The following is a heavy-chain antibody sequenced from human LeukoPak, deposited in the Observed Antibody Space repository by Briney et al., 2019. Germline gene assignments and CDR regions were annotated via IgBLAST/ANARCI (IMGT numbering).Heavy chain of an antibody. CDR3: ASWGVGAETGGFDY. Sequence: SETLSLTCTVSGASISSGYYWGWIRQPPGKGLEWIGSIYHSGSTYYNPSLKSRVTISVDTSKNQFFLKLSSVTAADTAVYYCASWGVGAETGGFDYWGQGTLVTVSS. V-gene: IGHV4-38-2*02. CDR2: IYHSGST. CDR1: GASISSGYY. J-gene: IGHJ4*02. D-gene: IGHD1-26*01.